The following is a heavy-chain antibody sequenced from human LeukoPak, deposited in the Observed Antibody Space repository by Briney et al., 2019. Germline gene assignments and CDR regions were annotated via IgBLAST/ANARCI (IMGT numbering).Heavy chain of an antibody. CDR3: ARDPGMKQQLDYFDY. J-gene: IGHJ4*02. V-gene: IGHV1-46*01. D-gene: IGHD6-13*01. Sequence: GASVKVSCKASGYTFTSYYMHWVRQAPGRGLEWMGIINPSGGSTSYTQKFQGRVAMTRDTSTSTVYMELSSLRSEDTAVYYCARDPGMKQQLDYFDYWGQGTLVTVSS. CDR2: INPSGGST. CDR1: GYTFTSYY.